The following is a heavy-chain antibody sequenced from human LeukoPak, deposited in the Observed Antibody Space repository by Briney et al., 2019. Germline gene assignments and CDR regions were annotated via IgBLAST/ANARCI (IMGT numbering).Heavy chain of an antibody. D-gene: IGHD1-26*01. CDR2: ISAYNGNT. J-gene: IGHJ4*02. Sequence: GASVKVSCKASGYTFTSYGISWVRQAPGQGLECMGWISAYNGNTNYAQKLQGRVTMTTDTSTSTAYMELRSLRSDDTAVYYCARDRGGSYEEAFDYWGQGTLVTVSS. CDR1: GYTFTSYG. V-gene: IGHV1-18*01. CDR3: ARDRGGSYEEAFDY.